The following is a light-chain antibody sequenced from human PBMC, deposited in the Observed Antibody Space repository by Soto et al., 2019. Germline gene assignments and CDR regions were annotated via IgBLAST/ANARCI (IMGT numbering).Light chain of an antibody. Sequence: DIVMTQFPDSLAVSLGERATINCKSSQSVLDSSNNNNYLAWFQQKPGQPPKLLIYWASTRESGVPDRFSGSGSWTNFTLTISRLQAEDVAVYYCQQYDPNFLYTFGQGTKLEI. CDR3: QQYDPNFLYT. J-gene: IGKJ2*01. CDR1: QSVLDSSNNNNY. CDR2: WAS. V-gene: IGKV4-1*01.